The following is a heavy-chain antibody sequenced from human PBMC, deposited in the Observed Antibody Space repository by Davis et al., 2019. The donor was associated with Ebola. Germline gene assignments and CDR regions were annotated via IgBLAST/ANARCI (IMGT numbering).Heavy chain of an antibody. CDR1: GFSFRDAW. Sequence: GESLKISCAASGFSFRDAWMTWVRQAPGKGLEWVGRIKDKSDGETITYAAPVSGRFTISRDDATNTLYLQMNSLKTVDTGVYYCNTEFYGVAPNFTDYMDVWGKGTTVTVSS. V-gene: IGHV3-15*01. J-gene: IGHJ6*03. D-gene: IGHD4-17*01. CDR3: NTEFYGVAPNFTDYMDV. CDR2: IKDKSDGETI.